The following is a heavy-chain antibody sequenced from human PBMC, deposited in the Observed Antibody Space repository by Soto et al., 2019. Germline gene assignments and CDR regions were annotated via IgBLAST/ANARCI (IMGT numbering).Heavy chain of an antibody. J-gene: IGHJ6*02. V-gene: IGHV4-59*08. CDR3: ARHAPYCSSTSHCAYGMDV. CDR1: GGSISSYY. CDR2: IYYSGST. D-gene: IGHD2-2*01. Sequence: PSETLSLTCTVSGGSISSYYWSWIRQPPGKGLEWIGYIYYSGSTHYNPSLKSRVTISVDTSKNQFSLKLSSVTAADTAVYYCARHAPYCSSTSHCAYGMDVWGQGTTVSSP.